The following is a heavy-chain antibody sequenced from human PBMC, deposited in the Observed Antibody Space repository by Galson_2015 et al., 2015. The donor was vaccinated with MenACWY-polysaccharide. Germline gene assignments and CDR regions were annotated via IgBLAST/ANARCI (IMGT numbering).Heavy chain of an antibody. J-gene: IGHJ3*02. V-gene: IGHV3-33*01. CDR1: GSRFSNSG. Sequence: SLRLSCAASGSRFSNSGMHWVRQAPGKGLEWVAVIQYDGSNKVYADSVKGRFTISRDNSKNTVFLEMNTLGVEDTAVYYCAREGRRIAVPAFDIWGQGTMVTVAS. CDR3: AREGRRIAVPAFDI. CDR2: IQYDGSNK. D-gene: IGHD2/OR15-2a*01.